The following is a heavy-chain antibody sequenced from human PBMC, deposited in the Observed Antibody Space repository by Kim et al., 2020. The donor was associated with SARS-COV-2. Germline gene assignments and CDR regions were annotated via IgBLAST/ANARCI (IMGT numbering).Heavy chain of an antibody. V-gene: IGHV3-74*01. CDR3: ARDMEQLWLNLDY. D-gene: IGHD5-18*01. Sequence: SYADTVNGRFNIYRDTAKNTLYLRMNSLRAEDTAVDYCARDMEQLWLNLDYWGQGTLVTVSS. J-gene: IGHJ4*02.